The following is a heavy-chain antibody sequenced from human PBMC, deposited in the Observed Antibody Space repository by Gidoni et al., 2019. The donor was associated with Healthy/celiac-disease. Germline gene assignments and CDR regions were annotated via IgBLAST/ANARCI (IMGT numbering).Heavy chain of an antibody. CDR1: GFTFSSYG. Sequence: QVQLVESGGGVVQPGRSLRLSCAASGFTFSSYGMHWVRQAPGQVLEWVAVISYDGSNKYYADTVKGRFTISRDNSKNTLYLQMNSLRAEDTAVYYCAKGPLGRHIVVVIAAYFDYWGQGTLVTVSS. CDR2: ISYDGSNK. J-gene: IGHJ4*02. D-gene: IGHD2-21*01. V-gene: IGHV3-30*18. CDR3: AKGPLGRHIVVVIAAYFDY.